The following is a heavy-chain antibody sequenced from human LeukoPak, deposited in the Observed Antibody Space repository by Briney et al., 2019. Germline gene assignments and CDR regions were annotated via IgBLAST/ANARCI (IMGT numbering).Heavy chain of an antibody. CDR3: VRLLDNDSSGDPDTFDM. CDR2: RHYSGKT. V-gene: IGHV4-59*11. Sequence: SPTLSLTCTVSGGSTSGHYWSWLRQPPGKGLEWIGYRHYSGKTYYSSSLRSRVTISVDTSKNHFSLKLTSMIAADTAVYYCVRLLDNDSSGDPDTFDMWGQGTMVTVSS. J-gene: IGHJ3*02. D-gene: IGHD3-22*01. CDR1: GGSTSGHY.